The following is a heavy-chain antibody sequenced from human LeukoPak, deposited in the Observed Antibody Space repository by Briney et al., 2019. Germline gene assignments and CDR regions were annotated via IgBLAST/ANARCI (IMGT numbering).Heavy chain of an antibody. J-gene: IGHJ4*02. CDR1: GFTFSSYD. CDR3: ARDDSLLQFGC. D-gene: IGHD5-24*01. V-gene: IGHV3-13*03. Sequence: TGGSLRLSCAACGFTFSSYDMHWVRQATGKGLEWVSAIGTAGDTYYPGSVKGQFTISRDNSKNTLYLQMNSLRAEDTAVYYCARDDSLLQFGCWGQGTLVTVSS. CDR2: IGTAGDT.